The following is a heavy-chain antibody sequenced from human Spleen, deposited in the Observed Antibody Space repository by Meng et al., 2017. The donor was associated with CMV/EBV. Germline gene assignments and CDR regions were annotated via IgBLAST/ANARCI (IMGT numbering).Heavy chain of an antibody. J-gene: IGHJ4*02. CDR3: AKAGEWLALDY. D-gene: IGHD3-3*01. Sequence: GGSLRLSCAASGFTVSTIYMSWVRQAPGKGLEWVSVMYSGGSRYYADSVEGRFTISRDNSKNTVYLQMNSLRVEDTAVYYCAKAGEWLALDYWGQGTLVTVSS. V-gene: IGHV3-53*01. CDR2: MYSGGSR. CDR1: GFTVSTIY.